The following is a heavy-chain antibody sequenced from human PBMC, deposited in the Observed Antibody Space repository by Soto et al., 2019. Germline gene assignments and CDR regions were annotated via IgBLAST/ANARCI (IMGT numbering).Heavy chain of an antibody. D-gene: IGHD2-2*01. CDR1: QISFSSYW. V-gene: IGHV3-7*01. CDR3: ARDLEQSSFCPFGY. Sequence: GGSLRLSCVVSQISFSSYWMTWVRQAPGKGLECVANINQDGSEKYYEDSVKGRFTISRDNSKNTLYLQMNSLRAEDTAVYYCARDLEQSSFCPFGYWGQGTLVTVSS. J-gene: IGHJ4*02. CDR2: INQDGSEK.